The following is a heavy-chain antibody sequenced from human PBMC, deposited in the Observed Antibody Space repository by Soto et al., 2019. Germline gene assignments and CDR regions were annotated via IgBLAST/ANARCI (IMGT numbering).Heavy chain of an antibody. Sequence: QVQLQESGPGLVKPSQTLSLTCTVSGGSISSGGYYWSWIRHHPVKGLEWIGYIYNSGSTYDTPSLKSRVTIEADTSTNQFSLKLSSVTAADTAVYYCATAPAPWGQGTLVTVSS. J-gene: IGHJ5*02. CDR1: GGSISSGGYY. CDR2: IYNSGST. V-gene: IGHV4-31*03. CDR3: ATAPAP.